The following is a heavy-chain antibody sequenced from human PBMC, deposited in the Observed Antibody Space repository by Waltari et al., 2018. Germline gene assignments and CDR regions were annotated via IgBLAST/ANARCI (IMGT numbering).Heavy chain of an antibody. CDR3: ATYIGASVGTAAFDV. Sequence: QLQLQESGPGLVQPSETLSLTCSVSGVSITSNRHYWGWIRQPPGQGLEWIGTMSYSGATYSSPSLQIRVTISRDTSKNQLSLKLGSVTAADTAVYYCATYIGASVGTAAFDVWGQGTMVTVSS. D-gene: IGHD5-12*01. J-gene: IGHJ3*01. V-gene: IGHV4-39*01. CDR1: GVSITSNRHY. CDR2: MSYSGAT.